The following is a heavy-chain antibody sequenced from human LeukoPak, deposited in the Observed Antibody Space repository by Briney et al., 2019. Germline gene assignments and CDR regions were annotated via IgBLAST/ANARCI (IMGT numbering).Heavy chain of an antibody. CDR2: IYPGDSDT. Sequence: GESLKISCKGSGYSFTSYWIGWVRPMAGKGLEWMGIIYPGDSDTRYSPSFQGQVTISADKSISTAYLQWSSLKASDTAMYYCARGLEQWLNWFDPWGQGTLVTVSS. CDR1: GYSFTSYW. CDR3: ARGLEQWLNWFDP. J-gene: IGHJ5*02. V-gene: IGHV5-51*01. D-gene: IGHD6-19*01.